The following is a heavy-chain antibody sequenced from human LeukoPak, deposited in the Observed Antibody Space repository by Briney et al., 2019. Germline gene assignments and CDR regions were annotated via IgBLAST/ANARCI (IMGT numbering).Heavy chain of an antibody. Sequence: GGSLRLSCVASGFTFSSYSMNWVRLAPGKGLEWVSSISSSSTYIYYADSVKGRFTVSRDNAKNSLYLQMNSLRAEDTAVYYCARERYGSGSYAFEYWGQGTLVTVSS. V-gene: IGHV3-21*01. CDR3: ARERYGSGSYAFEY. CDR2: ISSSSTYI. D-gene: IGHD3-10*01. CDR1: GFTFSSYS. J-gene: IGHJ4*02.